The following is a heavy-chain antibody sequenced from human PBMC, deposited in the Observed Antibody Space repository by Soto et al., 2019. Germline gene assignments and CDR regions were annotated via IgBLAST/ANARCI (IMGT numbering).Heavy chain of an antibody. V-gene: IGHV4-39*01. CDR3: ARLPADYDFWSGYKNWFDP. Sequence: QLLESGPGLVKPSETLSLTCTVSGGSISSSSYYWGWIRQPPGKGLEWIGSIYYSGSTYYNPSLKSRVTISVDTSKNQFSLKLSSVTAADTAVYYCARLPADYDFWSGYKNWFDPWGQGTLVTVSS. CDR2: IYYSGST. CDR1: GGSISSSSYY. D-gene: IGHD3-3*01. J-gene: IGHJ5*02.